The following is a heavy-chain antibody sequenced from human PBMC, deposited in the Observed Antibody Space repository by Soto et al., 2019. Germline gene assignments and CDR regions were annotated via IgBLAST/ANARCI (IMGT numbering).Heavy chain of an antibody. CDR2: IYYIGST. CDR3: AASCVGCGGFNYYGMDV. V-gene: IGHV4-31*03. Sequence: PSETLSLTCTVSGGSISSGGYYWSWIRQHPGKGLEWNRYIYYIGSTYYTPSLKSRVTISVDTSKNQCSLKLSSVTAADTAVYYCAASCVGCGGFNYYGMDVWGQGTTVTVSS. J-gene: IGHJ6*02. CDR1: GGSISSGGYY. D-gene: IGHD2-21*01.